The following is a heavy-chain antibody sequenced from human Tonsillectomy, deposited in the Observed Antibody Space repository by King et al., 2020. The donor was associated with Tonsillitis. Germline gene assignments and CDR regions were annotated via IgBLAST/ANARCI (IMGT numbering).Heavy chain of an antibody. V-gene: IGHV4-39*01. D-gene: IGHD3-10*01. CDR2: IYYTGST. J-gene: IGHJ4*02. CDR3: ARQYYYGSGSYKYYFDF. Sequence: QLQESGPGLVKPSETLSLTCTVSSGSISSSSYYWGWIRQPPGKGLEWIGSIYYTGSTYYNPSLKSRVTISVDTSKNQSSLKLRSVTAADTAVYYCARQYYYGSGSYKYYFDFWGQGTLVTVSS. CDR1: SGSISSSSYY.